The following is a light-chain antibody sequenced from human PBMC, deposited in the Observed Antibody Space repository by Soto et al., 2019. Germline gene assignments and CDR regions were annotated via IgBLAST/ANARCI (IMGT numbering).Light chain of an antibody. CDR2: GVS. CDR3: QQYGTSPLT. CDR1: QSVGSTY. V-gene: IGKV3-20*01. J-gene: IGKJ3*01. Sequence: EIVLTQSPGTLSLSPGERATLSCRASQSVGSTYLAWYQQKPGQAPKLLIYGVSSRATGIPDRFSGSGSGTDFTLTIIRLELEDFAVYYCQQYGTSPLTFGPGTKVDI.